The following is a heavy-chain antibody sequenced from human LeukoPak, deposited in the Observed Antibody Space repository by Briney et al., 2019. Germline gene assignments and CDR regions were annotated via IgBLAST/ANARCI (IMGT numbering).Heavy chain of an antibody. CDR1: GFTFDDYA. D-gene: IGHD6-13*01. V-gene: IGHV3-9*03. CDR2: ISWNSGSI. CDR3: AKDIDSSSWPDAFDI. J-gene: IGHJ3*02. Sequence: GGSLRLSCAASGFTFDDYAMHWVRQAPGKGLEWVSGISWNSGSIGYADSVKGRFSISRDNAKNSLYLQMNGLRAEDMALYYCAKDIDSSSWPDAFDIWGQGTMVTVSS.